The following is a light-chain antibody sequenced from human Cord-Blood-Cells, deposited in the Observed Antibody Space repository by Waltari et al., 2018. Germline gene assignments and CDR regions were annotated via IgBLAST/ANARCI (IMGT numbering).Light chain of an antibody. V-gene: IGLV3-25*03. CDR1: ALPKQY. Sequence: SYELPQPPSVSVSPGQTARITCSGDALPKQYAYWYQQKPGQAPVLVIYKDSERPSGSPERFSGSSSGTTVTLTISGVQAEDEADYYCQSADSSGTYGVFGGGTKLTVL. J-gene: IGLJ3*02. CDR3: QSADSSGTYGV. CDR2: KDS.